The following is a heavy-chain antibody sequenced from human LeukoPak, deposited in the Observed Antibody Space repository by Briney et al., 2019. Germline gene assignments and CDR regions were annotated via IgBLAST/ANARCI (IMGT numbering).Heavy chain of an antibody. V-gene: IGHV1-18*01. Sequence: ASVRVSCKASGYSFSNYGMSWVGQAPGQGRELMGGISGYNGNTNYAQKFQGRVTMTTDTSTSTAYMELRSLRSDDTAVHYCARDCGYQCLFDYWGQGTLVTVSS. CDR1: GYSFSNYG. CDR2: ISGYNGNT. D-gene: IGHD5-12*01. CDR3: ARDCGYQCLFDY. J-gene: IGHJ4*02.